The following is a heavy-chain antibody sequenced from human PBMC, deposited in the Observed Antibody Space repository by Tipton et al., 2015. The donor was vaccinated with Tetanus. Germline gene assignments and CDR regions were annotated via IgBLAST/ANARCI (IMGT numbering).Heavy chain of an antibody. Sequence: QVQLVQSGADVKKPGDSVKVSCKASRYTFTAYYMQWVRQAPGQGLEWMGWMNPYTGNTGYAQKFQGRVTMTRNTSIRTAYMELSSLTSEDTAVYYCARANSGHYYLDSWGQGTLVSVSS. CDR1: RYTFTAYY. D-gene: IGHD1-26*01. CDR2: MNPYTGNT. V-gene: IGHV1-8*02. J-gene: IGHJ4*02. CDR3: ARANSGHYYLDS.